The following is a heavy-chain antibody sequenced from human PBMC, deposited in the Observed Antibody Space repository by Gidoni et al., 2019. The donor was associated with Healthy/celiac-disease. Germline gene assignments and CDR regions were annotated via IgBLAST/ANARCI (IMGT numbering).Heavy chain of an antibody. Sequence: QVQLVESGGGVVQPGRSLRLSCAASGFTFSSYGMHWVRLAPGKGLEWVAVIWYDGSNKYYADSVKGRFTISRDNSKNTLYLQMNSLRAEDTAVYYCARVYKQTIKPNYYYGMDVWGQGTTVTVSS. CDR1: GFTFSSYG. CDR3: ARVYKQTIKPNYYYGMDV. D-gene: IGHD5-12*01. J-gene: IGHJ6*02. CDR2: IWYDGSNK. V-gene: IGHV3-33*01.